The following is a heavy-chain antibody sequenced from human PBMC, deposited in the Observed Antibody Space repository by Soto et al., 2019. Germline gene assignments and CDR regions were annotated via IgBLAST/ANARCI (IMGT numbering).Heavy chain of an antibody. CDR1: GFTFSSYG. CDR3: ARGARAYDSSGYYYVFNWFDP. D-gene: IGHD3-22*01. CDR2: IWYDGSNK. V-gene: IGHV3-33*01. Sequence: QVQLVESGGGVVQPGRSLRLSCAASGFTFSSYGMHWVRQAPGKGLEWVAVIWYDGSNKYYADSVKGRFTISRENSKNTMYLQMNSLRAEDTAVYYCARGARAYDSSGYYYVFNWFDPWGQGTLVTVSS. J-gene: IGHJ5*02.